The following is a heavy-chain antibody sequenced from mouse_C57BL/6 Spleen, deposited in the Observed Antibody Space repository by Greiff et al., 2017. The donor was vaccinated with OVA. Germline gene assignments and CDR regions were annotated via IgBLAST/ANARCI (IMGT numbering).Heavy chain of an antibody. D-gene: IGHD2-3*01. Sequence: VQLQQSGAELVRPGTSVKVSCKASGYAFTNYLIEWVKQRPGQGLEWIGVINPGSGGTNYNEKFKGKATLTADKSSSTAYMQLSSLTSEDSAVYFCARWRDGYYYFDYWGQGTTLTVSS. J-gene: IGHJ2*01. CDR3: ARWRDGYYYFDY. V-gene: IGHV1-54*01. CDR1: GYAFTNYL. CDR2: INPGSGGT.